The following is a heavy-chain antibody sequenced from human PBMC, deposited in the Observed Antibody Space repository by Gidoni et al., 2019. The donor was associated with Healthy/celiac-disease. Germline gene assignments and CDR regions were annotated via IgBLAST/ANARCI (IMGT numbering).Heavy chain of an antibody. D-gene: IGHD2-15*01. V-gene: IGHV3-21*01. CDR1: GFTFSSYS. Sequence: EVQLVESGGGLVKPGGSLRLSCAASGFTFSSYSMNWVRQAPGKGLEWVSFISSSSIYIYYADSVKGRFTISRDNAKNSLYLQMNSLRAEDTAVYYCARIQGYCSGGSCAPDAFDIWGQGTMVTVSS. CDR3: ARIQGYCSGGSCAPDAFDI. J-gene: IGHJ3*02. CDR2: ISSSSIYI.